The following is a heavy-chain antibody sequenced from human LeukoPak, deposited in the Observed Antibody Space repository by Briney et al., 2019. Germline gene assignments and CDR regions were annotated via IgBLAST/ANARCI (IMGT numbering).Heavy chain of an antibody. CDR1: GFTFISYG. CDR3: ARVGTIFGVVTLFDY. D-gene: IGHD3-3*01. CDR2: IRYDGSNK. J-gene: IGHJ4*02. V-gene: IGHV3-30*02. Sequence: GGSLRLSCAASGFTFISYGMQWVRQAPGKGLEWVAFIRYDGSNKYYADSVKGRFTISRDNAKNSLYLQMNSLRAEDTAVYYCARVGTIFGVVTLFDYWGQGTLVTVSS.